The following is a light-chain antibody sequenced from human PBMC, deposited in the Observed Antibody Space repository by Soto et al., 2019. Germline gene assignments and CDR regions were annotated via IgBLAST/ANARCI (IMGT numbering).Light chain of an antibody. Sequence: QSALTQPASVSGSPGQSITISCTGTNSDVGGYNYVSWYQQHPGRAPKVMIYEVTKRPAGASIRFSGSKSGNTASLSISGLQSEDEADYYCSSFTSSKTGVFGGGTKVTVL. V-gene: IGLV2-14*01. CDR3: SSFTSSKTGV. CDR1: NSDVGGYNY. J-gene: IGLJ3*02. CDR2: EVT.